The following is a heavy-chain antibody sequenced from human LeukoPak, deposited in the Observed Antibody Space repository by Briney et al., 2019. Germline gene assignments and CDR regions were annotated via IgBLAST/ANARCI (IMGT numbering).Heavy chain of an antibody. CDR1: GYTFTSYG. CDR3: AREGGYDSSGYYYGSLVY. J-gene: IGHJ4*02. Sequence: ASVKVSCKASGYTFTSYGISWVRQAPGQGLEWMGWISAYNGNTNYAQKLQGRVTMTTDTSTSTAYMELSRLRSDDTAVYYCAREGGYDSSGYYYGSLVYWGQGTLVTVSS. CDR2: ISAYNGNT. D-gene: IGHD3-22*01. V-gene: IGHV1-18*01.